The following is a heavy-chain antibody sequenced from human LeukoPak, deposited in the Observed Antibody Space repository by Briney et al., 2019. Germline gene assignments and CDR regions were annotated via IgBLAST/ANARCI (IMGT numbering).Heavy chain of an antibody. CDR3: AIVDGGFCSSTSCSDY. Sequence: GGSLRLSCAASGFTFDDHTMHWVRQAPGKGLEWVSISSWDDNTEYYADSVKGRFTISRDNSKNSLYLQMNSLRTEDTALYYCAIVDGGFCSSTSCSDYWGQGTLVTVSS. CDR1: GFTFDDHT. D-gene: IGHD2-2*01. J-gene: IGHJ4*02. V-gene: IGHV3-43*01. CDR2: SSWDDNTE.